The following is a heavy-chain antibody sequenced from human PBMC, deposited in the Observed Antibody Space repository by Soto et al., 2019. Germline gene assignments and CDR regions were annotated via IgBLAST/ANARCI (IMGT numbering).Heavy chain of an antibody. CDR1: GGSISTYY. D-gene: IGHD4-17*01. V-gene: IGHV4-59*01. CDR2: IYYSGST. J-gene: IGHJ4*02. Sequence: LSLTCTVSGGSISTYYWSWIRQPPGKGLEWIGYIYYSGSTNYNPSLKSRVTISVDTSKNQFSLKLSSVTAADTAVYYCARGSNYGDYVRWGQGTLVTVSS. CDR3: ARGSNYGDYVR.